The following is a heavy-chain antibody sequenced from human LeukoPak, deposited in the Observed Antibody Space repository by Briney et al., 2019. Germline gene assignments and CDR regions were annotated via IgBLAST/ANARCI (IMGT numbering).Heavy chain of an antibody. Sequence: GGSLRLSCAASGFTFSSYGMHWVRQAPGKGLEWVAVISYDGSNKYYADSVKGRFTISRDNSKNTLYLQMNSLRAEDTAVYYCAKDYPPGAVAGYYYYGMDVWGQGTTVTVSS. CDR3: AKDYPPGAVAGYYYYGMDV. CDR2: ISYDGSNK. V-gene: IGHV3-30*18. J-gene: IGHJ6*02. D-gene: IGHD6-19*01. CDR1: GFTFSSYG.